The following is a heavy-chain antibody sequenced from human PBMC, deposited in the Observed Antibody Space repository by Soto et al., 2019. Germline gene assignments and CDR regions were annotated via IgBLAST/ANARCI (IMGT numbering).Heavy chain of an antibody. J-gene: IGHJ4*02. CDR3: ARATDDYVWGSYPHFDY. V-gene: IGHV1-2*04. CDR2: INPNSGGT. Sequence: GASVKVSCKASGYTFTGYYMHWVRQAPGQGLEWMGWINPNSGGTNYAQKFQGWVTMTRDTSISTAYMELGRLRSDDTAVYYCARATDDYVWGSYPHFDYWGQGTLVTVSS. D-gene: IGHD3-16*02. CDR1: GYTFTGYY.